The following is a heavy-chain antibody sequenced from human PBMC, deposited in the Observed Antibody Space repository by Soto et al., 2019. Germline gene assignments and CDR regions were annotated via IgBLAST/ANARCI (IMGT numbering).Heavy chain of an antibody. CDR2: INYSGST. D-gene: IGHD3-10*01. V-gene: IGHV4-31*03. CDR1: GGSISSGGYY. J-gene: IGHJ6*02. Sequence: QVQLQESGPGLVKPSQTLSLTCTVSGGSISSGGYYWSWIRQHPGKGLEWIGYINYSGSTYYNPASKRRVSRSADTSKNQFSLKLSSVIAADTAVYYCARAYDSGYTDVWGQGPTVTVSS. CDR3: ARAYDSGYTDV.